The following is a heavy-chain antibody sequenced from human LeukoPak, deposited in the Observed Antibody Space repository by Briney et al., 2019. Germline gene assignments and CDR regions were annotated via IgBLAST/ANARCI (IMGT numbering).Heavy chain of an antibody. CDR3: ARAPGCSGGSCSNWFDP. Sequence: SVKVSCKASGGTFISYAISWVRQAPGQGLEWMGGIIPIFGTANYAQKFQGRVTITADESTSTAYMELSSLRSEDTAVYYCARAPGCSGGSCSNWFDPWGQGTLVTVSS. CDR2: IIPIFGTA. V-gene: IGHV1-69*01. J-gene: IGHJ5*02. D-gene: IGHD2-15*01. CDR1: GGTFISYA.